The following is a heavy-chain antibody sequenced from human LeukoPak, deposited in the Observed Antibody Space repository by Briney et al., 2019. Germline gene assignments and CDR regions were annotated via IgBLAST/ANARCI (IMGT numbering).Heavy chain of an antibody. D-gene: IGHD6-13*01. CDR3: AREATSRVVPASAGKDFDY. CDR1: GYTFTGYY. Sequence: ASVKVSCKASGYTFTGYYMHWVRQAPGQGLEWMGIINPNIGTTRYAQKFQGRVILTRDPSTRTVYMELSSLTSEDTAVYHCAREATSRVVPASAGKDFDYWGQGTLVTVSS. CDR2: INPNIGTT. V-gene: IGHV1-46*01. J-gene: IGHJ4*02.